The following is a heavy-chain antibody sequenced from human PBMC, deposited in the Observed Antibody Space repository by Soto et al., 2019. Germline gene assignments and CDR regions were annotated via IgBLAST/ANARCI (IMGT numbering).Heavy chain of an antibody. J-gene: IGHJ4*02. CDR3: ARETSYGPYLFDY. CDR2: ISSSGSTI. V-gene: IGHV3-11*01. D-gene: IGHD5-18*01. CDR1: GFTFSDYY. Sequence: GGSLRLSCAASGFTFSDYYMSWIRQAPGKGLEWVSYISSSGSTIYYADSVKGRFTISRDNAKNSLYLQMNSLRAEDTAVYYCARETSYGPYLFDYWGQGTLVTVSS.